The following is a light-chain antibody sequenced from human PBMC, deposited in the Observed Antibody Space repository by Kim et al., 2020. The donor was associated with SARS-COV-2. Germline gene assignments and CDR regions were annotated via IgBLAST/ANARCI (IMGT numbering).Light chain of an antibody. CDR3: QVWDTDTDHYV. Sequence: PGQTARSPCGRNNIGGHSDHWYQQKPGQAPVLVMYYDSDRPSGIPERFSGSKSANTATLTISGVGAGDEADYYCQVWDTDTDHYVFGTGTKVTVL. CDR2: YDS. CDR1: NIGGHS. J-gene: IGLJ1*01. V-gene: IGLV3-21*01.